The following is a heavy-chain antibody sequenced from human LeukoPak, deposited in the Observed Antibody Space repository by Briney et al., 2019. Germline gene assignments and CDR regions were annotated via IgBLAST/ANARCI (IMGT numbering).Heavy chain of an antibody. Sequence: PGGSLRLSCAASGFIFSKYAMTWVRQAPGKGLEWVSTINAVDANTYYADSVKGRFTVSRDNAMNTLYLQMNSLRAEDTAVYYCAKQSLDANWGQGTRVTVSS. CDR2: INAVDANT. J-gene: IGHJ4*02. CDR3: AKQSLDAN. V-gene: IGHV3-23*01. CDR1: GFIFSKYA. D-gene: IGHD6-19*01.